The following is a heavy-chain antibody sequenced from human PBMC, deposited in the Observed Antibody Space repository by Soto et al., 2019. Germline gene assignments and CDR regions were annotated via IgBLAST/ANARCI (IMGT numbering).Heavy chain of an antibody. V-gene: IGHV1-18*01. J-gene: IGHJ3*02. CDR2: ISAYNGNT. CDR3: ARRGPAARTYSFDI. D-gene: IGHD2-2*01. Sequence: QVQLVQSGAEVKKPGASVKVSCKASGYTFTSYGVSWVRQAPGQGLEWMGWISAYNGNTNYAQKLQDRVTINTDTSTSKAYMKLRSLRSNDTAVYYCARRGPAARTYSFDIWGQGTMGTVSS. CDR1: GYTFTSYG.